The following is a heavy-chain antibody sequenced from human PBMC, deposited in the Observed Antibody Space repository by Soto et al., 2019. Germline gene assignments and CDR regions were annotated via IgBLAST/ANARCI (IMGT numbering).Heavy chain of an antibody. CDR1: GFTFSSYA. Sequence: EVQLLESGVGLVQPGGSLRLSCAASGFTFSSYAMSWVRQAPGKGLEWVSAISGSGGYTYYADSVKGRFTISRDNSKNTLYLQMNSLGAEDTAVYYCARRLYCSGSSCHYYYYTMDVWGQGTTVIVSS. D-gene: IGHD2-15*01. CDR3: ARRLYCSGSSCHYYYYTMDV. V-gene: IGHV3-23*01. CDR2: ISGSGGYT. J-gene: IGHJ6*02.